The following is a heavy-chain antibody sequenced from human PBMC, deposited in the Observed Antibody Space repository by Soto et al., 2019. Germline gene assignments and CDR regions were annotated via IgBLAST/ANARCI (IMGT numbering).Heavy chain of an antibody. Sequence: QVQLQESGPGLVKPSQTLTLTCTVSGDSVTSGGYYWTWIRQRPGEGLEWLAYIYFTGRTSTYYNPSLESRLTISIDSSKNHFSLKLTSVTAADTAMYYCARDRRTVTTSRAFDIWGQGTMVTVSS. CDR1: GDSVTSGGYY. D-gene: IGHD4-4*01. V-gene: IGHV4-31*03. CDR2: IYFTGRTST. CDR3: ARDRRTVTTSRAFDI. J-gene: IGHJ3*02.